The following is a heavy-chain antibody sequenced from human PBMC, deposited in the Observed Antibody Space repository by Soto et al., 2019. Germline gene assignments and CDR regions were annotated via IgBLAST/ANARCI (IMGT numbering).Heavy chain of an antibody. V-gene: IGHV4-34*01. CDR2: INHSGST. CDR3: ARGGQWLVRDAFDI. Sequence: SETLSLTCAVYGGSFSGYYWSWIRQPPGKGLEWIGEINHSGSTNYNPSLKSRVTMSVDTSKNQFSLKPSSVTAADTAVYYCARGGQWLVRDAFDIWGQGTMVTVSS. J-gene: IGHJ3*02. D-gene: IGHD6-19*01. CDR1: GGSFSGYY.